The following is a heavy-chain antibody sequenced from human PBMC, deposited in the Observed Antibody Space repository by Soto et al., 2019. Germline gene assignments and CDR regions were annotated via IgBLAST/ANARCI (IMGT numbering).Heavy chain of an antibody. CDR1: GFSISSGYY. Sequence: SETLSLTCAVSGFSISSGYYWGWIRQPPGKGLEWIGSMHHSGTTYYNPSLKSRVTMSVDTSKNQFSLQVRSVTAADTAVYYCARDYGKFVATIYFDYWGQGALVTVSS. J-gene: IGHJ4*02. D-gene: IGHD5-12*01. V-gene: IGHV4-38-2*02. CDR2: MHHSGTT. CDR3: ARDYGKFVATIYFDY.